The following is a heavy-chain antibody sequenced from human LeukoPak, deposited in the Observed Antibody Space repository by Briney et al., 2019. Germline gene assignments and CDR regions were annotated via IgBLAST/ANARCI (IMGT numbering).Heavy chain of an antibody. V-gene: IGHV3-21*01. CDR1: GFTFSSYG. CDR2: ISSSSSYI. CDR3: ASGYCSGGSCFDY. D-gene: IGHD2-15*01. Sequence: KPGGSLRLSCAPSGFTFSSYGMHCVRQAPGKGLEWVSSISSSSSYIYYADSVKGRLTISRDNSKNTLYLQMNSLRAEDTAVYYCASGYCSGGSCFDYWGQGTLVTVSS. J-gene: IGHJ4*02.